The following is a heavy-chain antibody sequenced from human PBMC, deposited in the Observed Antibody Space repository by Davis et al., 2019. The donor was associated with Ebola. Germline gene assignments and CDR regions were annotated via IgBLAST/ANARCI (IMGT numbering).Heavy chain of an antibody. CDR3: AREAGYSSSRDAFDI. CDR1: GFTFSSYW. CDR2: IKQDGSEK. Sequence: PGGSLRLSCAASGFTFSSYWMSWVRQAPGKGLEWVANIKQDGSEKYYVDSVKGRFTISRDNAKNSLYLQMNSLRAEDTAVYYCAREAGYSSSRDAFDIWGQGTMVTVSS. J-gene: IGHJ3*02. D-gene: IGHD6-13*01. V-gene: IGHV3-7*03.